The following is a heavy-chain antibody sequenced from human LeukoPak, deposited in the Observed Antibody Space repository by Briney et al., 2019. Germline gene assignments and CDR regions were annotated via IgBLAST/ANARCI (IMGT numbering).Heavy chain of an antibody. CDR2: IRKRPNSYTT. J-gene: IGHJ4*02. D-gene: IGHD6-19*01. Sequence: GGSLRLSCAASGFTFSDHFMDWVRQAPGKGLEWVGRIRKRPNSYTTEYAASVQGRFAISRDDSKNSLYLQMNSLKTEDTAVYYCARVSTTVAGSDYLDYWGREPRSPSPQ. CDR1: GFTFSDHF. V-gene: IGHV3-72*01. CDR3: ARVSTTVAGSDYLDY.